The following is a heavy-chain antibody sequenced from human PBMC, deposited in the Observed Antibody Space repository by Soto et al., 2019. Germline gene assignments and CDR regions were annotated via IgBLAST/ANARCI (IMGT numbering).Heavy chain of an antibody. Sequence: GGSLRLSCAASGFTFSSYNMNWVRQAPGKGLEWVSSISSSSSYIYYADSVKGRFTISRDNAKNSLYLQMNSLRAEDTAVYYCARDYDYVWGSYRYVSLDCWGQGTLVTVSS. CDR1: GFTFSSYN. J-gene: IGHJ4*02. D-gene: IGHD3-16*02. CDR2: ISSSSSYI. V-gene: IGHV3-21*01. CDR3: ARDYDYVWGSYRYVSLDC.